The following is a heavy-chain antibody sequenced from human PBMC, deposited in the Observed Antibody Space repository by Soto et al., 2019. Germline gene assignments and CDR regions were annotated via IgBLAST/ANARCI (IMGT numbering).Heavy chain of an antibody. Sequence: QVQLVQSGAEVKKPGSSVKVSCKASGGTFSSYTISWVRQAPGQGLEWMGRIIPILGIAHYAQKFQGRVTITAHKSTSTAYMELRSLRSEDTAVYYCARVNTNSGYDTSFDYWGQGTLVTVSS. J-gene: IGHJ4*02. V-gene: IGHV1-69*02. CDR3: ARVNTNSGYDTSFDY. D-gene: IGHD5-12*01. CDR2: IIPILGIA. CDR1: GGTFSSYT.